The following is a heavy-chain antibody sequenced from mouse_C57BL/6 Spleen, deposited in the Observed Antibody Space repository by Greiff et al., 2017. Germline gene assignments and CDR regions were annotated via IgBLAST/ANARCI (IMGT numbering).Heavy chain of an antibody. V-gene: IGHV1-80*01. CDR2: IYPGDGDT. CDR1: GYAFSSYW. CDR3: ARAYYSNYAMDY. D-gene: IGHD2-5*01. Sequence: VQLQQSGAELVKPGASVKLSCKASGYAFSSYWMNWVKQRPGKGLEWIGQIYPGDGDTNYNGKFKGKATLTADKSSSTAYMQLRSLTSEDSAVYFCARAYYSNYAMDYWGQGTSVTVSS. J-gene: IGHJ4*01.